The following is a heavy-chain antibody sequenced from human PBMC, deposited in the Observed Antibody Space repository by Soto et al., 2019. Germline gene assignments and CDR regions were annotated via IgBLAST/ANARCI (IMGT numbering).Heavy chain of an antibody. Sequence: PSETLSLTCAVYGGSFSGYYWSWIRQPPGKGLEWIGEINHSGSTNYNPSLKSRVTISVDTSKNQFSLKLSSVTAADTAVYYCARGSGWYNWFDPWGQGTLVTVSS. CDR3: ARGSGWYNWFDP. D-gene: IGHD6-19*01. J-gene: IGHJ5*02. V-gene: IGHV4-34*01. CDR1: GGSFSGYY. CDR2: INHSGST.